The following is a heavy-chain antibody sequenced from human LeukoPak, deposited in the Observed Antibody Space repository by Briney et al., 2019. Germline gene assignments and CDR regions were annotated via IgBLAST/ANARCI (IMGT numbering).Heavy chain of an antibody. CDR3: TSPGSSGWSGY. V-gene: IGHV3-73*01. Sequence: GGSLRLSCAASGFTFSSYAMSWVRQASGKGLEWVGRIRSKANSYAPAYAASVKGRFTISRDDSKNTAYLQMNSLKTEDTAVYYCTSPGSSGWSGYWGQGTLVTVSS. D-gene: IGHD6-19*01. CDR2: IRSKANSYAP. J-gene: IGHJ4*02. CDR1: GFTFSSYA.